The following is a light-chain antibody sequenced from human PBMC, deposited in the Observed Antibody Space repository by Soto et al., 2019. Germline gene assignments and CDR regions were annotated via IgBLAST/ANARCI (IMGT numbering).Light chain of an antibody. CDR3: QQRSNWPLT. Sequence: EIVWTQSPATLSLSPGERATLSCRASQSVSSYLAWYQQKPGQAPRLLIYDASNRATGIPARFSGSGSGTDFTLTISSLQPEDFAVYYCQQRSNWPLTFGPGTKVDIK. J-gene: IGKJ3*01. CDR2: DAS. CDR1: QSVSSY. V-gene: IGKV3-11*01.